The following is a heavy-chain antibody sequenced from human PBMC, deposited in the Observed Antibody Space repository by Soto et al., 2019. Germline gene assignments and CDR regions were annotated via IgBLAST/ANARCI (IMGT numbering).Heavy chain of an antibody. CDR2: TRNKANSYTT. Sequence: PGGSLRLSCAASGFTFSDHYMDWVRQAPGKGLEWVGRTRNKANSYTTEYAASVKGRFTISRDDSKNSLYLQMNSLKTEDTAVYYCARVEYNSGRYISDWHFDYWGQGTLVTVSS. CDR1: GFTFSDHY. D-gene: IGHD6-19*01. CDR3: ARVEYNSGRYISDWHFDY. J-gene: IGHJ4*02. V-gene: IGHV3-72*01.